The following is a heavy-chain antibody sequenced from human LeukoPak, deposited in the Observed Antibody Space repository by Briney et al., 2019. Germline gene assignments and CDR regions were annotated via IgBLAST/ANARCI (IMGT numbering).Heavy chain of an antibody. CDR1: GFTFTSSA. CDR3: AAIGVNCSGGSCSTYYFDY. Sequence: GTSVKVSCKASGFTFTSSAVQWVRQARGQRLEWIGWIVVGSGNTNYAQKFQERVTITRDMPTSTAYMELSSLRSEDTAVYYCAAIGVNCSGGSCSTYYFDYWGQGTLVTVSS. J-gene: IGHJ4*02. CDR2: IVVGSGNT. V-gene: IGHV1-58*01. D-gene: IGHD2-15*01.